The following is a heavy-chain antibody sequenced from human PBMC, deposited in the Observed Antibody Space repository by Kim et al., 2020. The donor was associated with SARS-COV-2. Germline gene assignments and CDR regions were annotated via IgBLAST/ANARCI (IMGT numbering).Heavy chain of an antibody. Sequence: SVKVSCKASGGTFSSYAISWVRQAPGQGLEWMGGIITIFGTANYAQKFQGRVTITADESTSTAYMELSSLRSEDTAVYYCAREDEPTGYGMDVWGQGTTVTVSS. J-gene: IGHJ6*02. V-gene: IGHV1-69*13. CDR3: AREDEPTGYGMDV. CDR1: GGTFSSYA. CDR2: IITIFGTA.